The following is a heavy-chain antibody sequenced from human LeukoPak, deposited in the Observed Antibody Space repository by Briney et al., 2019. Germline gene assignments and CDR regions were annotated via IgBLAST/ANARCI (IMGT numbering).Heavy chain of an antibody. V-gene: IGHV4-61*02. CDR2: IYTSGST. CDR1: GGSISSGGYY. CDR3: ARDARSGLLWFGEPTHFDY. J-gene: IGHJ4*02. D-gene: IGHD3-10*01. Sequence: PSQTLSLTCTVSGGSISSGGYYWSWIRQPAGKGLEWIGRIYTSGSTNYNPSLKSRLTMSVDTSKNQFSLKLSSVTAADTAVYYCARDARSGLLWFGEPTHFDYWGQGTLVTVSS.